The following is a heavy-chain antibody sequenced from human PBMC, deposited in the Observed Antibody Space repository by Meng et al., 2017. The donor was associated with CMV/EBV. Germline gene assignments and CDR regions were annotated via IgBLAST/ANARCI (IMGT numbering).Heavy chain of an antibody. Sequence: GESLKISCAASGFTFSDYYMSWIRQAPGKGLEWVSYISSSGSTIYYADSVKGRFIISRDNAKNSLYLQMNSLRAEDTAVYYCARSIAARRERGPWGQGTLVTVSS. V-gene: IGHV3-11*01. D-gene: IGHD6-6*01. CDR2: ISSSGSTI. J-gene: IGHJ5*02. CDR1: GFTFSDYY. CDR3: ARSIAARRERGP.